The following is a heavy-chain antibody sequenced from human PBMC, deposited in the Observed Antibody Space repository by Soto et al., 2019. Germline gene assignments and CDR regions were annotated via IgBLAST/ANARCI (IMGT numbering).Heavy chain of an antibody. J-gene: IGHJ5*02. CDR2: INHSGST. D-gene: IGHD3-9*01. CDR1: GGSFSGYY. CDR3: ARGCSYYDILTGYQNWFDP. Sequence: SETLSLTCAAYGGSFSGYYWSWIRQPPGKGLEWIGEINHSGSTNYNPSLKSRVTISVDTSKNQFSLKLSSVTAADTAVYYCARGCSYYDILTGYQNWFDPWGQGTLVTVSS. V-gene: IGHV4-34*01.